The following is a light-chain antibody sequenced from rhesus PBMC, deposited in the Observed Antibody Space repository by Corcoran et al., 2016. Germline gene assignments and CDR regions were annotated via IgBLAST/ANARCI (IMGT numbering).Light chain of an antibody. J-gene: IGKJ2*01. V-gene: IGKV1-19*01. CDR3: QQYADLPHS. Sequence: DIQMTQSPSSLSASVGDKVTITCHASQGISRWLAWYQQKPGKAPKPLIHYASSLQSGVPSRFSGSGSGTDYTFPISSLQPEDFATYYYQQYADLPHSFGQGAKVEIK. CDR1: QGISRW. CDR2: YAS.